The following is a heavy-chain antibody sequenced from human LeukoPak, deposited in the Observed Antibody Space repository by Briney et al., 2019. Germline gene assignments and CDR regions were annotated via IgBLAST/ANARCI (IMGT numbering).Heavy chain of an antibody. Sequence: SGPTLVNPTQTLTPTCTFSGFSLSTNEVGVGWIRQPPGKALEWLALIYGNDDKRYSPSLKSRLTITKDTSKNQVVLTMTNMDPVDTATYYCAHRRGIVGHGYYFDYWGQGTLVTVFS. CDR1: GFSLSTNEVG. J-gene: IGHJ4*02. V-gene: IGHV2-5*01. CDR2: IYGNDDK. CDR3: AHRRGIVGHGYYFDY. D-gene: IGHD1-26*01.